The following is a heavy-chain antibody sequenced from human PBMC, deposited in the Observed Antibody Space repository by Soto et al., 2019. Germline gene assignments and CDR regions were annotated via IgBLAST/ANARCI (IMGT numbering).Heavy chain of an antibody. CDR1: GFSLSTSGVG. CDR3: AHDSPGLYGMDV. D-gene: IGHD3-22*01. Sequence: QITLKESGPTLVKPTQTLTLTCSFSGFSLSTSGVGVGWIRQPPGKALEWLALIYWDDDKRYSPSLRSRLTITKDTSKNQVFLTMTNMDPVDTATYYCAHDSPGLYGMDVWGQGTTVIVSS. V-gene: IGHV2-5*02. J-gene: IGHJ6*02. CDR2: IYWDDDK.